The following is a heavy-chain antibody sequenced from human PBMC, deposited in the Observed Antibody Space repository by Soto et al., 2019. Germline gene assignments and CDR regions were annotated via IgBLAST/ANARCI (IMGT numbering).Heavy chain of an antibody. Sequence: GGFLGLCCAASDFTFSSYSMSWVGQAPGKGLEWVSGFRSGGDDGTTHYADSVKGRFTISRDNSKNTLFLQMDSLRAEDTAIYYCAKKVNSGQGSQYFDYWGQGTMVTVSS. CDR2: FRSGGDDGTT. CDR1: DFTFSSYS. V-gene: IGHV3-23*01. J-gene: IGHJ4*02. D-gene: IGHD3-10*01. CDR3: AKKVNSGQGSQYFDY.